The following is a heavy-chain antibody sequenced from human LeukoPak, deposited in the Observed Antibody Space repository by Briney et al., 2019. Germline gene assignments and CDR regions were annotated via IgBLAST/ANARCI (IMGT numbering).Heavy chain of an antibody. Sequence: PSETLSLTCIVSGGSISSSSYYWGWIRQPPGKGLEWIGSIDYGGSPYYNPSLKSRVTISVDTSKNPFSLKLSSVTAADTAVYYCARQAHEYSSSGRDYWGQGTLVTVSS. J-gene: IGHJ4*02. CDR1: GGSISSSSYY. D-gene: IGHD6-6*01. CDR2: IDYGGSP. CDR3: ARQAHEYSSSGRDY. V-gene: IGHV4-39*01.